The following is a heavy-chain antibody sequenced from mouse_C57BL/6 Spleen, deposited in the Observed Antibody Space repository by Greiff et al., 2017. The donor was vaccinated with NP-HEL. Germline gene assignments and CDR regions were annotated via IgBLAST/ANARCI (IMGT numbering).Heavy chain of an antibody. CDR3: ARMHYYGSSPAWFAY. CDR2: ISYDGSN. J-gene: IGHJ3*01. Sequence: DVQLVESGPGLVKPSQSLSLTCSVTGYSITSGYYWNWIRQFPGNKLEWMGYISYDGSNNYNPSLKNRISITRDTSKNQFFLKLNSVTTEDTATYYCARMHYYGSSPAWFAYWGQGTLVTVSA. V-gene: IGHV3-6*01. CDR1: GYSITSGYY. D-gene: IGHD1-1*01.